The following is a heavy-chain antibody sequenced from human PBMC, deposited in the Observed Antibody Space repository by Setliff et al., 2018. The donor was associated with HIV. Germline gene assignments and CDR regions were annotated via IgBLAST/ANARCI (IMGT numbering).Heavy chain of an antibody. Sequence: SETLSLTCAVYGASFSDYSWSWIRQPPGKGLEWIGEINHSGSTNYNPSLKTRVTISVDTSKNQFSLKLTSVTAADTAIYYCARDLTSNSNCFEPWGQGTQVTVSS. CDR2: INHSGST. D-gene: IGHD4-4*01. CDR3: ARDLTSNSNCFEP. V-gene: IGHV4-34*01. J-gene: IGHJ5*02. CDR1: GASFSDYS.